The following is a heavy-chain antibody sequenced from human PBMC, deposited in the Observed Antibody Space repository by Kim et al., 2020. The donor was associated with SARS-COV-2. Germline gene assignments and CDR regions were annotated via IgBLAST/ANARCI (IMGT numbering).Heavy chain of an antibody. CDR1: GFTFSNYW. CDR2: VDSDGSST. J-gene: IGHJ4*02. CDR3: GTVFEY. V-gene: IGHV3-74*01. D-gene: IGHD4-4*01. Sequence: GGSLRLSCAASGFTFSNYWMHWVRQGPGKGLVWVARVDSDGSSTSYADSVKGRFTISRDNAKNTVYLQMNSLRVDDTAVYYCGTVFEYWGQGSLVTVSS.